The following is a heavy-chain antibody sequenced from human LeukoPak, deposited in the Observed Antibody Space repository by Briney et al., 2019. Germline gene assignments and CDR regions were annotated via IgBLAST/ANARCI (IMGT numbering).Heavy chain of an antibody. D-gene: IGHD1-26*01. Sequence: PGGSLRLSCAASGFTFITYNMNWVRQAPGKGLEWVSSISSSSSYIYYADSVKGRFTISRDNAKNSLYLQMISLRAEDTAVYYCARDLSVGAKPDLGFDYWGQGTLVTVSS. CDR2: ISSSSSYI. V-gene: IGHV3-21*01. CDR3: ARDLSVGAKPDLGFDY. J-gene: IGHJ4*02. CDR1: GFTFITYN.